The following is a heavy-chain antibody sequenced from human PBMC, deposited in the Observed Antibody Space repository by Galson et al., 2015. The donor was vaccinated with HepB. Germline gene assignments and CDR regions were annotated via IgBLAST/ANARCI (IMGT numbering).Heavy chain of an antibody. CDR2: IKQDGSEK. CDR3: TREEYDILTGWPLDY. Sequence: SLRLSCAASGFTFSSYWMSWVRQAPGKGLEWVANIKQDGSEKYYVDSVKGRFTISRDNAKNSLYLQMNSLRAEDTAVYYCTREEYDILTGWPLDYWGQGTLVTVSS. CDR1: GFTFSSYW. D-gene: IGHD3-9*01. V-gene: IGHV3-7*01. J-gene: IGHJ4*02.